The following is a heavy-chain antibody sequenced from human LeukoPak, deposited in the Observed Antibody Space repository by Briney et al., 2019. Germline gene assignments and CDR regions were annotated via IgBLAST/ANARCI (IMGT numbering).Heavy chain of an antibody. J-gene: IGHJ5*02. D-gene: IGHD6-19*01. V-gene: IGHV4-34*01. CDR2: INHSGST. CDR1: GGSFSGYY. Sequence: SETLSLTCAVYGGSFSGYYWSWIRQPPGKGLEWIGEINHSGSTNYNPSLKSRVTISVDTSKNQFSLKLSSVTAADTAVYYCARYCIAVAGKGAWFDPWGQGTLVTVSS. CDR3: ARYCIAVAGKGAWFDP.